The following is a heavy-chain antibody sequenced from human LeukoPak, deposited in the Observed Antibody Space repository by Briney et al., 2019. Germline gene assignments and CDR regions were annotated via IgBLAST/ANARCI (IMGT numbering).Heavy chain of an antibody. CDR1: GFIFSSYG. CDR3: AKTRGSGPFDY. V-gene: IGHV3-23*01. Sequence: GGSLRLSCAASGFIFSSYGMSWVRQAPGKGLEWVSAISGSGGSTYYADSVKGRFTISRDNSRNTLYLQMNNLRAEDTAVYYCAKTRGSGPFDYWGQGTLVTVSS. D-gene: IGHD3-10*01. J-gene: IGHJ4*02. CDR2: ISGSGGST.